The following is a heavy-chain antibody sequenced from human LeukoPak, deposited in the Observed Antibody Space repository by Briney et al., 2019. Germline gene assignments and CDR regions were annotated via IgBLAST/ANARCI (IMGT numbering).Heavy chain of an antibody. J-gene: IGHJ5*02. Sequence: SVKVSCKASGGTFSSYAISWVRQAPGQGLEWRGRIIPILGIANYAQKFQGRVTITADKSTSTAYMELSSLRSEDTAVYYCARDELTTTQLAYCGGDCYSPWFDPWGQGTLVTVSS. V-gene: IGHV1-69*04. CDR2: IIPILGIA. CDR1: GGTFSSYA. D-gene: IGHD2-21*01. CDR3: ARDELTTTQLAYCGGDCYSPWFDP.